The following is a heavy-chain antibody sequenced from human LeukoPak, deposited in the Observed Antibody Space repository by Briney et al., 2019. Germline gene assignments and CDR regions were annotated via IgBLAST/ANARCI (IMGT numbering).Heavy chain of an antibody. CDR3: ARDTYRYYYDSSGYWEPVH. CDR1: GFTFSSYS. V-gene: IGHV3-21*01. J-gene: IGHJ4*02. D-gene: IGHD3-22*01. CDR2: ISSSSSYI. Sequence: PGGSLRLSCAASGFTFSSYSMNWVRQAPGKGLEWVSSISSSSSYIYYADSVRGRFTISRDNAKNSLYLQMNSLRAEDTALYYCARDTYRYYYDSSGYWEPVHWGQGTLVTVSS.